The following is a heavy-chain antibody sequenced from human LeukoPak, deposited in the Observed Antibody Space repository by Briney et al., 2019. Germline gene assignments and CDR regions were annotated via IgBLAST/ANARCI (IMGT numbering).Heavy chain of an antibody. CDR1: GYTFTSYG. Sequence: ASVKVSCKASGYTFTSYGISWVRQAPGQGLEWMGWISAYNGNTNYAQKFQGRVTMTRDMSTSTVYMELSSLRSEDTAVYYCARDAYYVYYFDYWGQGTLVTVSS. D-gene: IGHD3-10*01. V-gene: IGHV1-18*01. J-gene: IGHJ4*02. CDR3: ARDAYYVYYFDY. CDR2: ISAYNGNT.